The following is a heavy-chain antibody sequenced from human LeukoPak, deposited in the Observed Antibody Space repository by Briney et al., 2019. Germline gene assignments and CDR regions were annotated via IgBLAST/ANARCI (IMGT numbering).Heavy chain of an antibody. D-gene: IGHD5-18*01. CDR2: IKPDGSDE. CDR3: ARAGYTYGFDY. Sequence: GGSLRLSCAASGFTFSNYWMTWVRQAPGKGLEWVANIKPDGSDEDYVDSVTGRFTISRDNAKNSLYLQMNSLSAEDAAVYYCARAGYTYGFDYWGQGTLVTVSS. CDR1: GFTFSNYW. V-gene: IGHV3-7*04. J-gene: IGHJ4*02.